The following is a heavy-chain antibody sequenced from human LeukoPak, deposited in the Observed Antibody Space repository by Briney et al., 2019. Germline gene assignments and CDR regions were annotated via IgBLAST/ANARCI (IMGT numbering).Heavy chain of an antibody. J-gene: IGHJ4*02. V-gene: IGHV1-69*13. CDR3: ASDYCSSTSCYSPFDY. CDR1: GGTFSSYA. CDR2: IIPIFGTA. Sequence: GASVKVSCKASGGTFSSYAISWVRQAPGQGLEWMGGIIPIFGTANYAQKFQGRVTITADESTSTAYMELSSLRSEDTAVYYCASDYCSSTSCYSPFDYWGQGTLVTVSS. D-gene: IGHD2-2*02.